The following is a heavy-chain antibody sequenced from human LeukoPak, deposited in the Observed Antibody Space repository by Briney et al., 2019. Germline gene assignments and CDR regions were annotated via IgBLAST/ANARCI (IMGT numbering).Heavy chain of an antibody. CDR1: GYTLTELS. CDR2: FDPEDGET. CDR3: ATWGRDTAMVTGAISCFDY. D-gene: IGHD5-18*01. Sequence: ASVKVSCKVSGYTLTELSMHWVRQAPGKGLEWMGGFDPEDGETIYAQKFQGRVTMTEDTSTDTAYMELSSLRSEDTAVYYCATWGRDTAMVTGAISCFDYWGQGTLVTVSS. J-gene: IGHJ4*02. V-gene: IGHV1-24*01.